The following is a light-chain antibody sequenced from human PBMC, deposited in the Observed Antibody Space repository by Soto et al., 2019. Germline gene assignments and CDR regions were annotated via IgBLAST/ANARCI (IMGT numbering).Light chain of an antibody. CDR2: KAS. CDR1: QSLSSR. CDR3: QQYNNYWT. Sequence: DIQMTQSPSTLSASVGDRVTITCRASQSLSSRLAWYQQKPGKAPKVLIYKASSLESGVPSRFSGSGSGTEFTLTISSLQPDDFGTYYCQQYNNYWTFGQGTKVEIK. V-gene: IGKV1-5*03. J-gene: IGKJ1*01.